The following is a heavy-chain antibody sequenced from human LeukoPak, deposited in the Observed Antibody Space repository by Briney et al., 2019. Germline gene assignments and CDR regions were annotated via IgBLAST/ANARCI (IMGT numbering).Heavy chain of an antibody. Sequence: GGSLRLSCAASGFTFSSYSMNWVRRAPGKGLEWVSSISSSSSYIYYADSVKGRFTISRDNAKNSLYLQMNSLRAEDTAVYYCARDPIQWLATFDYWGQGTLVTVSS. CDR1: GFTFSSYS. CDR2: ISSSSSYI. J-gene: IGHJ4*02. V-gene: IGHV3-21*01. CDR3: ARDPIQWLATFDY. D-gene: IGHD6-19*01.